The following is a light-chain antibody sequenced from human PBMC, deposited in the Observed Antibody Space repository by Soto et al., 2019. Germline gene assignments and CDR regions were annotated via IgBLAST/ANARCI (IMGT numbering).Light chain of an antibody. J-gene: IGLJ2*01. V-gene: IGLV2-14*01. CDR2: EVS. CDR3: CSYTSISTSAV. Sequence: ALTQPASVSGSPGQSITISCTGTSSDIGDYTHVSWYQQHPGKAPKLIIYEVSDRPSGVSNRFSGSKSGNTASLTISGLQTEDEADYYCCSYTSISTSAVFGGGTKLTVL. CDR1: SSDIGDYTH.